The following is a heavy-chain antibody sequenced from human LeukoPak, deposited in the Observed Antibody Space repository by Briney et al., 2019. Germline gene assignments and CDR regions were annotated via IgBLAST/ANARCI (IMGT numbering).Heavy chain of an antibody. D-gene: IGHD3-22*01. CDR2: IRYDGSNK. CDR3: AKGLNYYDGSGYPS. V-gene: IGHV3-30*02. CDR1: GFTFSSYG. Sequence: SGGSLRLSCAASGFTFSSYGMHWVRQAPGKGLEWVAFIRYDGSNKYYADSVKGRFTISRDNSKNTLYLQMNSLRAEDTAVYYCAKGLNYYDGSGYPSWGQGTLVTVSS. J-gene: IGHJ4*02.